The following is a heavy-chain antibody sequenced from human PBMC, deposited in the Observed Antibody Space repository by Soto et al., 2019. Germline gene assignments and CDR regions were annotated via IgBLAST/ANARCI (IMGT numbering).Heavy chain of an antibody. Sequence: QVHLVESGGGVVQPGRSLRLSCAASGFSFSTYGMHWVRQAPGKGLAWVAFISNDGSNKYYADSVKGRFTISRDNSKNPLYLQMNSLRAEDTAVYYCAKGFGNYCAFDYWGQVTLVTVSS. V-gene: IGHV3-30*18. J-gene: IGHJ4*02. CDR3: AKGFGNYCAFDY. CDR2: ISNDGSNK. D-gene: IGHD1-26*01. CDR1: GFSFSTYG.